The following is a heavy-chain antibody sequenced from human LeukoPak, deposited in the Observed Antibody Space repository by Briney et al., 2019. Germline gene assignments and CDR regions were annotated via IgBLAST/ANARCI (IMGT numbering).Heavy chain of an antibody. Sequence: SETLSLACTVSGFSISNDYYWTWLRQPPGKELEWIGGIYHSGTTYYNPSLRGRVSISLDTSKTQFSLKLSSVTAADTAVYYCARGKAYSGSYYGIFDYWGQGTLVTVSS. CDR3: ARGKAYSGSYYGIFDY. J-gene: IGHJ4*02. V-gene: IGHV4-38-2*02. D-gene: IGHD1-26*01. CDR1: GFSISNDYY. CDR2: IYHSGTT.